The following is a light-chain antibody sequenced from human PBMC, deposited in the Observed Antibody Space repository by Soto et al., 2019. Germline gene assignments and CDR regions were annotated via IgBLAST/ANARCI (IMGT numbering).Light chain of an antibody. CDR2: SAS. V-gene: IGKV1-39*01. CDR3: QQSYSNSYT. Sequence: DIQLTQSPSSLSASVGDRVTITCRASQSMSDSLNWYQQKSGKAPKLLIYSASSLESGVPSRFSGSGSGTDFTLTFSSLQPEDFGTYFCQQSYSNSYTFGQGTTLEIK. J-gene: IGKJ2*01. CDR1: QSMSDS.